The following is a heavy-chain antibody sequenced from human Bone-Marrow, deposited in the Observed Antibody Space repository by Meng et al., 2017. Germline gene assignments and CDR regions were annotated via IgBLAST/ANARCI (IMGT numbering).Heavy chain of an antibody. CDR3: ARDLASRLSGYYYYYGMDV. CDR1: GYTFTSYG. CDR2: ISAYNGNT. V-gene: IGHV1-18*01. D-gene: IGHD6-13*01. J-gene: IGHJ6*02. Sequence: ASVKVSCKASGYTFTSYGISWVRQAPGQGREWMGWISAYNGNTNYAQKLQGRVTMTTDTSTSTAYMELRSLRSDDTAVYYCARDLASRLSGYYYYYGMDVWGQGTTVTVSS.